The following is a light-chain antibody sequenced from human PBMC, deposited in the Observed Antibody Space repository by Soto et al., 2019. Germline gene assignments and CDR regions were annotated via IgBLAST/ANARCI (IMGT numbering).Light chain of an antibody. V-gene: IGLV2-14*03. J-gene: IGLJ3*02. CDR1: SSDVRSYNF. CDR2: DVS. Sequence: QSALTQPASVSGSPGQSITISCTVASSDVRSYNFVSWYQQHPGKAPKLLIYDVSHRPSGVSDRFSGSKSGNTASLTISGLQADDEADYYCTSYISDATPFGGGTNVTVL. CDR3: TSYISDATP.